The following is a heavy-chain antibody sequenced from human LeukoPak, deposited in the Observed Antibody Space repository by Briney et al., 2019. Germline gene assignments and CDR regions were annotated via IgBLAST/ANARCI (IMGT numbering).Heavy chain of an antibody. Sequence: PGGSQTLSCSASGFTFSRYAMHWVRQAPGKGLEYVSGINDNGGRTHYGDSVKGRFSISRDNAKNTLHLQMSTLRAEDTALYYCVKDVGGGSAFDYWGQGILVTVAS. D-gene: IGHD1-26*01. CDR1: GFTFSRYA. V-gene: IGHV3-64D*09. CDR2: INDNGGRT. J-gene: IGHJ4*02. CDR3: VKDVGGGSAFDY.